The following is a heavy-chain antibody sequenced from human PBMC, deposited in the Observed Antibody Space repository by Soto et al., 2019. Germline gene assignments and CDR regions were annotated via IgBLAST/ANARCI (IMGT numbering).Heavy chain of an antibody. CDR3: AKYQPMTQPRPYFDY. V-gene: IGHV3-23*01. Sequence: EVQLLESGGVLIQPGASLRLACAASGVTFSSYAMSWVRQAPGKGLGWVSAISSSGGSTVYADSVKGRFTISRDNSRNTLYLQMNSLRADDTAIYYCAKYQPMTQPRPYFDYWGQGTLVTVSS. J-gene: IGHJ4*02. D-gene: IGHD3-22*01. CDR1: GVTFSSYA. CDR2: ISSSGGST.